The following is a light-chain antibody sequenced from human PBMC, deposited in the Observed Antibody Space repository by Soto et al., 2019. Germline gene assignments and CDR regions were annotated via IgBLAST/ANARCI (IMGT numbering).Light chain of an antibody. CDR2: AAS. CDR1: QGIRND. J-gene: IGKJ1*01. Sequence: AIPMTQSPSSLSASVGDRVTITCRASQGIRNDLGWYQQKPGKAPRLLIYAASSLQSGVPSRFSGSGSGTDFTLTISSLQPEDFATYYCLQDYNYPWTFGQGTKVEIK. V-gene: IGKV1-6*01. CDR3: LQDYNYPWT.